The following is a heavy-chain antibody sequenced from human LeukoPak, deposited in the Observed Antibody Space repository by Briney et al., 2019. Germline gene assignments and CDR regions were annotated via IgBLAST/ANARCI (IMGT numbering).Heavy chain of an antibody. CDR2: IYYSGST. CDR3: ARGSSYLCSGGSCYFN. CDR1: GGSISSYY. Sequence: PSETLSLTCTVSGGSISSYYWSWIRQPPGKGLEWIGYIYYSGSTNYNPSLKSRVTISEDTSKNQFSLKLSSVTAADTAVYYCARGSSYLCSGGSCYFNWGQGTLVTVSS. V-gene: IGHV4-59*01. D-gene: IGHD2-15*01. J-gene: IGHJ4*02.